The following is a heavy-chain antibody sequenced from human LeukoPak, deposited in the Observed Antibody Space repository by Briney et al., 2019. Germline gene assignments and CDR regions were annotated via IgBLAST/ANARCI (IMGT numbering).Heavy chain of an antibody. CDR3: AKTPYYDSSGNDAFDI. CDR2: ISGSGGST. Sequence: GGSLRLSCAASGFTFSSYAMSWVRQAPGKGLEWVSAISGSGGSTYYADSVKGRFTISRDNSKNTLYLQMNSLRAEDTTVYYCAKTPYYDSSGNDAFDIWGQGTMVTVSS. V-gene: IGHV3-23*01. CDR1: GFTFSSYA. J-gene: IGHJ3*02. D-gene: IGHD3-22*01.